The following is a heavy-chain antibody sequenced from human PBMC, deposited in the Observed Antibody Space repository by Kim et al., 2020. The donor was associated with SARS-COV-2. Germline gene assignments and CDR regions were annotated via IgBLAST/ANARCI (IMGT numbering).Heavy chain of an antibody. CDR1: GGSFSGYY. J-gene: IGHJ4*02. CDR3: ARGSGVPYYFDY. Sequence: SETLCLTCAVYGGSFSGYYWSWIRQPPGKGLEWIGEINHSGSTNYNPSLKSRVTISVDTSKNQFSLKLSSVTAADTAVYYCARGSGVPYYFDYWGQGTLV. V-gene: IGHV4-34*01. CDR2: INHSGST. D-gene: IGHD1-26*01.